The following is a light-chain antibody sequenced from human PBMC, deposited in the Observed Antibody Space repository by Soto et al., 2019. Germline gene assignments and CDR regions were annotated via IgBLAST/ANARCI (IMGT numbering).Light chain of an antibody. CDR1: SGDIGAYNY. J-gene: IGLJ3*02. CDR2: EVN. V-gene: IGLV2-8*01. CDR3: GAHPGSNTWV. Sequence: QSVLTQSPSASASPGQSVTICCTGSSGDIGAYNYVSWYQRHPGKAPKLIIYEVNKRPSGVPDRFSGSKSGITASLTVSGLQADDEADYYSGAHPGSNTWVFGGGTKLTVL.